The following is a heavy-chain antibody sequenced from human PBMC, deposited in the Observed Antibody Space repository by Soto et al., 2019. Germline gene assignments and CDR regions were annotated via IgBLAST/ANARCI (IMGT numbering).Heavy chain of an antibody. V-gene: IGHV1-2*04. CDR3: VRAQSRQLLLAWFDA. D-gene: IGHD2-2*01. CDR1: GYTFIAHF. Sequence: GASVKVSCKASGYTFIAHFIHWVRQAPGQGLEWMGWIYPDTGGTNYAQKFRDWVTMTRDTSVSTAYMEVNGLKSDDTAVYYCVRAQSRQLLLAWFDAWGQGTLVTVSS. J-gene: IGHJ5*02. CDR2: IYPDTGGT.